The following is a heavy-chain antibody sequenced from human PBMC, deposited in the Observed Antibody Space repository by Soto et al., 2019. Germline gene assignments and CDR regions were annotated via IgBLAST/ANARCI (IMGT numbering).Heavy chain of an antibody. V-gene: IGHV4-34*01. D-gene: IGHD3-10*01. Sequence: QVQLQQWGAGLLKPSETLSLTCAVYGGSLSGYYWSWIRQPPGKGLEWIGEINHSGSTNYNPSLKSRVTISVDTSKNQFSLKLSSVTAADTAVYYCARVPRKLWFGGLYLDYWGQGTLVTVSS. CDR3: ARVPRKLWFGGLYLDY. J-gene: IGHJ4*02. CDR2: INHSGST. CDR1: GGSLSGYY.